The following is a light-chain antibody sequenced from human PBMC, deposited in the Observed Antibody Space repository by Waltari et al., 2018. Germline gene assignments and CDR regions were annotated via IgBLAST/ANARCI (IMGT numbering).Light chain of an antibody. Sequence: SFVLTQPPSVSVAPGKTANISGVGNYMGSKKVNGYQQRQGQAPVVVIYYDGDRPSGIPERFSGSNSGNTATLTISRVEAGDEADYYCQVWESSSDPVVFGGGTKLTVL. CDR2: YDG. CDR3: QVWESSSDPVV. CDR1: YMGSKK. V-gene: IGLV3-21*01. J-gene: IGLJ3*02.